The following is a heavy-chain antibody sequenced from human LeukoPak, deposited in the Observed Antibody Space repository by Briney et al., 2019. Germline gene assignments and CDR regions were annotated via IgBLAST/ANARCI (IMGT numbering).Heavy chain of an antibody. V-gene: IGHV3-30*01. CDR1: GFTFSSYA. D-gene: IGHD6-6*01. CDR3: ARDNEYSSSSGGTTFIDY. J-gene: IGHJ4*02. Sequence: GGSLRLSCAASGFTFSSYAMHWIRQAPGKGLEWVAVISYDGSNKYYADSVKGRFTISRDNSKNTLYLQMNSLRAEDTAVYYCARDNEYSSSSGGTTFIDYWGQGTLSPSPQ. CDR2: ISYDGSNK.